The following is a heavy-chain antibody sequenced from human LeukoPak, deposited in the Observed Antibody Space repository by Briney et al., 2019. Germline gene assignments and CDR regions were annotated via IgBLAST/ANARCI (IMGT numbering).Heavy chain of an antibody. D-gene: IGHD5-18*01. Sequence: GGSLRLSCAASGFSFSVFWMHWVRQAPGKGPVWVSRIKTDGSITDYADSVKGRFTISRDNSKNTLYLQMNSLRAEDTAVYFCAKEYGYTYGEFDYWGQGTLVTVSS. CDR2: IKTDGSIT. CDR1: GFSFSVFW. V-gene: IGHV3-74*01. J-gene: IGHJ4*02. CDR3: AKEYGYTYGEFDY.